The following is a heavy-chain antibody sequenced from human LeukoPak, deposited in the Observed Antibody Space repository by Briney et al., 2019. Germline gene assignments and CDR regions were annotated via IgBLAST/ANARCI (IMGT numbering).Heavy chain of an antibody. CDR1: GYTFTGYY. J-gene: IGHJ5*02. CDR2: INPNSGGT. CDR3: ARRVAGTTFWFDP. Sequence: ASVKVSCKASGYTFTGYYMHWVRQAPGQGLEWMGRINPNSGGTNYAQKFQGRVTMTRGTSISTAYMELSRPRSDDTAVYYCARRVAGTTFWFDPWGQGTLVTVSS. D-gene: IGHD1-7*01. V-gene: IGHV1-2*06.